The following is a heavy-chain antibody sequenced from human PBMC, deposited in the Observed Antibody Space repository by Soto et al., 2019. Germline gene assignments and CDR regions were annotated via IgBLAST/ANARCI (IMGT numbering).Heavy chain of an antibody. V-gene: IGHV1-18*04. J-gene: IGHJ4*02. Sequence: ASVKVSCKASGYTFTGYYMHWVRQAPGQGLEWMGWISTYNGNTNYAQHLQGRVTMTTDTSTSTAYMELRSLRSDDTAVYYCARDSPPVDYWGQGTLVTVS. CDR3: ARDSPPVDY. CDR2: ISTYNGNT. CDR1: GYTFTGYY.